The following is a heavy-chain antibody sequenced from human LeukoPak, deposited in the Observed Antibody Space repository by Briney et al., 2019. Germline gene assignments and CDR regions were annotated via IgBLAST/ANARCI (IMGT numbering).Heavy chain of an antibody. J-gene: IGHJ6*03. Sequence: SETLSLTCTVSGVSISSSNSYWSWIRQPPGKGLEWIGYIYYSGSTHYNPSLKSRVTISVDTSKNQFSLKLSSVTAADTAVYYCARGEVYMDVWGKGTTVTVSS. CDR2: IYYSGST. V-gene: IGHV4-61*01. CDR3: ARGEVYMDV. CDR1: GVSISSSNSY.